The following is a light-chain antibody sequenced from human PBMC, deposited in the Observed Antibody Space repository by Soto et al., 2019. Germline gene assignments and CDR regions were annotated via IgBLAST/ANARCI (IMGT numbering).Light chain of an antibody. Sequence: DIQMTQSPSTLSASVGERVTITCRASQTISSWLAWYQQKPGKAPQLLIYDVSTLGSGVPSRFSGSGSGTDFTLTISSLQHDDFANYYCQQYNTFWTFGQGTKVEIK. J-gene: IGKJ1*01. CDR2: DVS. CDR3: QQYNTFWT. CDR1: QTISSW. V-gene: IGKV1-5*01.